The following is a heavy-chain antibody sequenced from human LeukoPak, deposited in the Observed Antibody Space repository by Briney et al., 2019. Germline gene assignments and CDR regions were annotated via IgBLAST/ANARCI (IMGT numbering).Heavy chain of an antibody. J-gene: IGHJ6*02. CDR1: GCTVSSNY. CDR3: ASSSGRDRPAHYYYYYGMDV. D-gene: IGHD3-22*01. V-gene: IGHV3-53*04. CDR2: IYSGGST. Sequence: GGSLRLSCAASGCTVSSNYMSWVRQAPGKGLEGVSVIYSGGSTYYADSVKGRFTISRHNSKNTLYLQMDSLRAEDTAVYYCASSSGRDRPAHYYYYYGMDVWGQGTSLTVSS.